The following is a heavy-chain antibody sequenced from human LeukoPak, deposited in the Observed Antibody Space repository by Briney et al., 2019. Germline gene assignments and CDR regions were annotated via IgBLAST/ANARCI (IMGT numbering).Heavy chain of an antibody. CDR2: IFYSGNT. V-gene: IGHV4-59*08. CDR3: ARSASYYEILTGYYPNYFDH. D-gene: IGHD3-9*01. CDR1: GGSISPYY. J-gene: IGHJ4*02. Sequence: SETLSLTCTVSGGSISPYYWSWIRQPPGKGLEWIGYIFYSGNTNYNPSLKSRVTISVDTSKNQFSLKLTSVTAADTAVYYCARSASYYEILTGYYPNYFDHWGQGTLVTVSS.